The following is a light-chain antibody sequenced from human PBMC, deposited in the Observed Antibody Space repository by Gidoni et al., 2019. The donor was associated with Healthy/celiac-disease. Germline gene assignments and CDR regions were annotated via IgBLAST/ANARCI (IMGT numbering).Light chain of an antibody. J-gene: IGKJ4*01. CDR3: QQRSNWPPGIT. CDR2: DAS. Sequence: IVLTQSPATLSLSPGERATLSCRASQSVSSYLAWYQQKPGQAPRLLIYDASNRAPGIPSRFSGSGSGTDFALTISGLEPEDFAFYYCQQRSNWPPGITFGGGTKVEIK. V-gene: IGKV3-11*01. CDR1: QSVSSY.